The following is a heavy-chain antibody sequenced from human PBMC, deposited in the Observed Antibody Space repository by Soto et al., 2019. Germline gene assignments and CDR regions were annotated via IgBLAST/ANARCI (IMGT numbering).Heavy chain of an antibody. CDR1: GFTFSSYA. D-gene: IGHD2-2*01. V-gene: IGHV3-64D*08. CDR3: VKGLPAAMLVYYYYGMDV. J-gene: IGHJ6*02. Sequence: GSLRLSCSASGFTFSSYAMHWVRQAPGKGLEYVSAISSNGGSTYYADSVKGRFTISRDNSKNTLYLQMSSLRAEDTAVYYCVKGLPAAMLVYYYYGMDVWGQGTTVTVSS. CDR2: ISSNGGST.